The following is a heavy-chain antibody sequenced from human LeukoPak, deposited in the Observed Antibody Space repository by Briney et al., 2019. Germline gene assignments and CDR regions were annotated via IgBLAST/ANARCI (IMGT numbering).Heavy chain of an antibody. CDR2: IRSKANSYAT. D-gene: IGHD6-13*01. CDR1: GSTFSGSA. J-gene: IGHJ6*03. V-gene: IGHV3-73*01. Sequence: GGSLRLSCAASGSTFSGSAMHWVRQASGKGLEWVGRIRSKANSYATAYAASVKGRFTISRDDSKNTAYLQMSSLKTEDTAVYYCTRRGSSWYYYYYYMDVWGKGTTVTVSS. CDR3: TRRGSSWYYYYYYMDV.